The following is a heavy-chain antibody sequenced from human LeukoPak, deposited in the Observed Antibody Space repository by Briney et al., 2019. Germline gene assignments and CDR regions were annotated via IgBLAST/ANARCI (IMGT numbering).Heavy chain of an antibody. J-gene: IGHJ4*02. D-gene: IGHD3-3*01. V-gene: IGHV4-39*01. CDR3: ARGVVRFVPPGEAFDY. CDR2: IYYSGST. CDR1: GGSISSSSYY. Sequence: SETLSLTCTVSGGSISSSSYYWGWIRQPPGKGLEWIGSIYYSGSTYYNPSLKSRVTISVDTSKNQFSLKLSSVTAADTAVYYCARGVVRFVPPGEAFDYWGQGTLVTVSS.